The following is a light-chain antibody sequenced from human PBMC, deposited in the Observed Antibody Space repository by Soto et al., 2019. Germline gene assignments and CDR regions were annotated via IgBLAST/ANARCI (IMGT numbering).Light chain of an antibody. V-gene: IGLV2-11*01. CDR2: DVT. CDR3: CSYAGSYSYV. J-gene: IGLJ1*01. Sequence: QSALTQPRSVSGSPGQSVTISCTGTSSDVGGYDYVSWYQQHPGEVPKLIIYDVTKWPSGVPGRFSGSKSGNRASLTISGLQAEDEADYYCCSYAGSYSYVLGSGTKVTVL. CDR1: SSDVGGYDY.